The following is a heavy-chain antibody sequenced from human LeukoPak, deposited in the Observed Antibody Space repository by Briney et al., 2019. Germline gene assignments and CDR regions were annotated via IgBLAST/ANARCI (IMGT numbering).Heavy chain of an antibody. CDR1: GYTFTSYG. Sequence: ASVKVSCKASGYTFTSYGISWVRQAPGQGLEWMGRIIPILGIANYAQKFQGRVTITADKSTSTAYMELSSLRSEDTAVYYCARDGCSGGSCYFSYWGQGTLVTVSS. CDR3: ARDGCSGGSCYFSY. J-gene: IGHJ4*02. D-gene: IGHD2-15*01. V-gene: IGHV1-69*04. CDR2: IIPILGIA.